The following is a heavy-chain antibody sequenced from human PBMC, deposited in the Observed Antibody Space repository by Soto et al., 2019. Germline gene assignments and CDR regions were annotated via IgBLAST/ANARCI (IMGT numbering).Heavy chain of an antibody. V-gene: IGHV1-2*04. Sequence: ASVKVSCEASGYSFTDYHIHWVRQAPGQGLEWLGRINPKSGGTSTAQKFQGWVTMTTDTSISTASMELTRLTSDDTAIYYCARGDSTDCSNGVCSFFYNHDMDVWGQVTTVTVS. D-gene: IGHD2-8*01. CDR3: ARGDSTDCSNGVCSFFYNHDMDV. J-gene: IGHJ6*02. CDR2: INPKSGGT. CDR1: GYSFTDYH.